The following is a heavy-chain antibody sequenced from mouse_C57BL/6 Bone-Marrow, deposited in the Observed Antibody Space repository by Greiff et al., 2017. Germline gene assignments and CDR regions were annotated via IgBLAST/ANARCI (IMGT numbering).Heavy chain of an antibody. Sequence: VQLQQSGAELARPGASVKLSCKASGYTFTSYGISWVKQRTGQGLEWIGEIYPRSGNTYYNEKFKGQATLTADKSSSTAYMELRSLTSEDAAVYFCARLNPYHFDYWGKGTTLTVSS. CDR2: IYPRSGNT. J-gene: IGHJ2*01. D-gene: IGHD1-3*01. CDR1: GYTFTSYG. CDR3: ARLNPYHFDY. V-gene: IGHV1-81*01.